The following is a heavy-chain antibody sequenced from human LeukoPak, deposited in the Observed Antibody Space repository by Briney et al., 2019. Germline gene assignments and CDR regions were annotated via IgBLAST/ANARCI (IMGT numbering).Heavy chain of an antibody. CDR2: TSTFNSRT. D-gene: IGHD6-25*01. J-gene: IGHJ4*02. CDR1: GYSFASYG. CDR3: AREALNSGAWIF. Sequence: ASVKVSCKASGYSFASYGIYWVRQAPGQGLEWMGWTSTFNSRTHTARNFQGRVTMTTDTFATTAYLEVSGLTSNDTAVYYCAREALNSGAWIFWGQGSLVIVSS. V-gene: IGHV1-18*01.